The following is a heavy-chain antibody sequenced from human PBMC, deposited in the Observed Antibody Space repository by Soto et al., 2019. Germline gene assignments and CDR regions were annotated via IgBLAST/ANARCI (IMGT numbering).Heavy chain of an antibody. CDR2: IYYSGST. V-gene: IGHV4-31*03. Sequence: PSETLSLTCTVSGGSISSGVYYWSWIRQHPGKGLEWIGYIYYSGSTYYNPSLKSRVTISVDTSKNQFSLKLSSVTAADTAVYYCARDRGGRDFDYWGQGTLVTVSS. D-gene: IGHD1-26*01. J-gene: IGHJ4*02. CDR3: ARDRGGRDFDY. CDR1: GGSISSGVYY.